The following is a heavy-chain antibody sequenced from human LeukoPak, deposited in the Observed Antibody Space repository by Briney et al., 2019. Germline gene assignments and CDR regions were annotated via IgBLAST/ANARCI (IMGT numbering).Heavy chain of an antibody. D-gene: IGHD3-22*01. J-gene: IGHJ4*02. CDR1: GFTFSSYA. Sequence: GSLRLSCAASGFTFSSYAMSWVRQAPGKGLEWVSAISGSGGSTYYADSVKGRFTISRDNSKNTLYLQMNSLRAEDTAVYYCAKDQDVGTMIVVVITFDYWGQGTLVTVSS. CDR3: AKDQDVGTMIVVVITFDY. CDR2: ISGSGGST. V-gene: IGHV3-23*01.